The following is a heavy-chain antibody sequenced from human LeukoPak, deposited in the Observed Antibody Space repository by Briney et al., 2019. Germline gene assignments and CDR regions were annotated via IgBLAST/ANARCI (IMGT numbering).Heavy chain of an antibody. CDR2: IYHSGST. D-gene: IGHD1-26*01. CDR3: ARKRGRVGATDY. V-gene: IGHV4-38-2*02. Sequence: SETLSLTCTVSGYSISSGYYWGWIRRPPGKGLEGIGSIYHSGSTYYNPSLKSRVTISVDTAKNQFSLKLSSVPAADTAVYYCARKRGRVGATDYWGQGTLVTVSS. CDR1: GYSISSGYY. J-gene: IGHJ4*02.